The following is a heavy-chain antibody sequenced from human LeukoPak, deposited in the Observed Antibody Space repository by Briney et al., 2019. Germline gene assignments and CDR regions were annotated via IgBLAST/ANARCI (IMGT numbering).Heavy chain of an antibody. CDR1: GASISSYF. V-gene: IGHV4-59*01. D-gene: IGHD2-2*02. J-gene: IGHJ5*02. CDR3: TSQLGASRYKWFDP. Sequence: SETLSLTCTVSGASISSYFWTWIRQSPGKGLEWIGNIYYNGSTNYNPSLRSRVSISIDTTRDQFFLNLRSVTAADAALYYCTSQLGASRYKWFDPWGQGTLVTVSS. CDR2: IYYNGST.